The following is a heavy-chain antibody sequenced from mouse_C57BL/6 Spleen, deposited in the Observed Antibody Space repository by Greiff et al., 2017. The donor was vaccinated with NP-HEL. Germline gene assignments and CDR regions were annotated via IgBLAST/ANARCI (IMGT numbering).Heavy chain of an antibody. V-gene: IGHV1-82*01. CDR2: IYPGDGDT. CDR1: GYAFSSSW. D-gene: IGHD1-1*01. Sequence: VQLQQSGPELVKPGASVKISCKASGYAFSSSWMNWVKQRPGKGLEWIGRIYPGDGDTNNNGKFKGKATLTADKSSTTAYMQLSSLTSEDSAVYFCARLTTVVSYYFDYWGQGTTLTVSS. CDR3: ARLTTVVSYYFDY. J-gene: IGHJ2*01.